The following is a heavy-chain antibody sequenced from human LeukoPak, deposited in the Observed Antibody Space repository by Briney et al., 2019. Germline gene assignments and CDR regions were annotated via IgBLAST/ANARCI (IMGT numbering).Heavy chain of an antibody. J-gene: IGHJ4*02. V-gene: IGHV4-39*01. CDR1: GGSLSSSSYY. Sequence: PSETLSLTCTVSGGSLSSSSYYWGWIRQPPGKGLEWIGSIYYSGSTYYNPSLKSRVTISVDTSKNQFSLKLSSVTAADTAVYYCARHVGYGQGGFDYWGQGTLVTVSS. D-gene: IGHD5-12*01. CDR2: IYYSGST. CDR3: ARHVGYGQGGFDY.